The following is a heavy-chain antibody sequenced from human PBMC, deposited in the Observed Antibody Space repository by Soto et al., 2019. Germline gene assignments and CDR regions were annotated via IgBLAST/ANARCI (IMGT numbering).Heavy chain of an antibody. CDR1: GYTFRAYS. CDR3: ARGSNAGLDY. D-gene: IGHD4-4*01. CDR2: INGVNGNT. J-gene: IGHJ4*02. V-gene: IGHV1-3*01. Sequence: QVQVVQSGAEVNKPGASVKVSCKASGYTFRAYSMNWVRQAPGQRLEWMGWINGVNGNTEYSPSFQGRVTITRDTSASIAYLELSSLRPEDTAVYYCARGSNAGLDYWGQGTLVTVSS.